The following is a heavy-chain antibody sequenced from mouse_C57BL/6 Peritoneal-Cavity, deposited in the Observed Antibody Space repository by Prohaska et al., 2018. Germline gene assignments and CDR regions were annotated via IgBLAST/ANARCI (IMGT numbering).Heavy chain of an antibody. J-gene: IGHJ2*01. CDR2: INPDSSTI. V-gene: IGHV4-1*01. CDR1: GIDFSRHW. Sequence: EVKLLQSGGGLVQPGGSLKLSCAASGIDFSRHWMSWFRRAPGKGLEWIGEINPDSSTINYAPSLKDKFIISRDNAKNTLYLQMSKVRSEDTALYYCARELGEYCDYWGQGTTLTVSS. D-gene: IGHD4-1*01. CDR3: ARELGEYCDY.